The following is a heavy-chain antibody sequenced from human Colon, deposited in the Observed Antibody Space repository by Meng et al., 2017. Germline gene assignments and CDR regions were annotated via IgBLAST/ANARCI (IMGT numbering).Heavy chain of an antibody. CDR2: INHSGST. D-gene: IGHD1-1*01. J-gene: IGHJ5*02. CDR1: GGSLSSDTYY. CDR3: ARGLNEGGLAHNWFDP. Sequence: HLHDPCPGLVNPSQNLSLTCTVSGGSLSSDTYYWTWIRQDPGKGLEWIGIINHSGSTYYNPSLKSRVTMSLDTSKQQFSLKLISVTAADTAVYFCARGLNEGGLAHNWFDPWGQGTLVTASS. V-gene: IGHV4-31*03.